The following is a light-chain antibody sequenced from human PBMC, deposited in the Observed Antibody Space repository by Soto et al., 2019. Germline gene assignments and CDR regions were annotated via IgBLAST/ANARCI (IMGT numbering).Light chain of an antibody. CDR1: QSVAGSY. Sequence: EIVLTQSPGTLSLSQGERATLSCRASQSVAGSYLAWYQQKPGQAPRLLIYGASSRATGIPDRFSGSGSGTDFTLTISRLEPEDFAVYYCQRYASSTITFGQGTRLEIK. V-gene: IGKV3-20*01. J-gene: IGKJ5*01. CDR3: QRYASSTIT. CDR2: GAS.